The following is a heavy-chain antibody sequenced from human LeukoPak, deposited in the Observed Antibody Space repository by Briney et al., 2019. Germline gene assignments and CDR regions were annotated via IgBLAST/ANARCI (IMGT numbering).Heavy chain of an antibody. J-gene: IGHJ1*01. CDR3: ARRGDGYGSMTARYFQH. Sequence: GGSLRLSCAASGFTFSSYSMNWVRQAPGKGLEWVSYIRSSSNIIYYADSVKGRFTISRDNTKNSLYLQMNSLRAEDTAVYYCARRGDGYGSMTARYFQHWGQGTLVTVSS. V-gene: IGHV3-48*04. D-gene: IGHD5-24*01. CDR2: IRSSSNII. CDR1: GFTFSSYS.